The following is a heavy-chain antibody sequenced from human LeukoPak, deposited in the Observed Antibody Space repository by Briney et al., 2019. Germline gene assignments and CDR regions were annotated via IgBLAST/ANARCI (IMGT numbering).Heavy chain of an antibody. CDR1: GGSISSSSYY. Sequence: PSETLSLTCTVSGGSISSSSYYWGWIRQPPGKGLEWIGSIYYNGSTYYNPSLKSRVTISVDTSKNQFSLKLSSVTAADTAVYYCARQKGDFDYWGQGTLVTVSS. V-gene: IGHV4-39*01. CDR2: IYYNGST. CDR3: ARQKGDFDY. J-gene: IGHJ4*02.